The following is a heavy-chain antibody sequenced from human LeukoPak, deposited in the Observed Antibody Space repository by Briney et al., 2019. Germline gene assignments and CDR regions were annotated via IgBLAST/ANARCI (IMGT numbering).Heavy chain of an antibody. V-gene: IGHV1-2*02. J-gene: IGHJ3*02. CDR1: GYSFVDYY. CDR3: ARGYYDTSGRKHAFNI. Sequence: ASVKVSCKASGYSFVDYYMHWVRQAPGQGLEWVGCIDPDSGGTKYGQKFQGRDTMTRDTSITTAYMEVTRLRSDDTAVYYCARGYYDTSGRKHAFNIWGQGTMVTVSS. CDR2: IDPDSGGT. D-gene: IGHD3-22*01.